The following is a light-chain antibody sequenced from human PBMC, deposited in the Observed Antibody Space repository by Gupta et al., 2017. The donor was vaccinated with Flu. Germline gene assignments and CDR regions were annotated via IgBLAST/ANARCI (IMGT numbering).Light chain of an antibody. V-gene: IGKV3-15*01. J-gene: IGKJ1*01. CDR1: QSVRSN. CDR3: QQYNNWPPWT. Sequence: EIVLTQSPATLSVSPGERATLSCRASQSVRSNLAWYQQTPGQAPRLLIYGASTRATGIPVRFSGSGSGTEFTLTISSGQSEDFALYYFQQYNNWPPWTFGQGTKVEIK. CDR2: GAS.